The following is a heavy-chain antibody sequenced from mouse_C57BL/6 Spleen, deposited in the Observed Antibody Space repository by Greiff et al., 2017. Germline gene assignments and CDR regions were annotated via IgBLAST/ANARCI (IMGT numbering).Heavy chain of an antibody. D-gene: IGHD2-5*01. Sequence: VQLQQSGAELVRPGASVKLSCTASGFNIKDYYLHWVKQRPDQGLEWIGRIDPEDGDTEYAPKFQGKATMTADTSSNTAYLQLSILTSEDTAVYYCTTGYSNYVEWFAYWGQGTLVTVSA. J-gene: IGHJ3*01. V-gene: IGHV14-1*01. CDR3: TTGYSNYVEWFAY. CDR1: GFNIKDYY. CDR2: IDPEDGDT.